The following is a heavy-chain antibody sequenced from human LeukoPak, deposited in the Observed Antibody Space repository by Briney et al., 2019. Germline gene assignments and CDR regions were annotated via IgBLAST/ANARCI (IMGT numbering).Heavy chain of an antibody. CDR1: GFTFSSYW. CDR3: ARDPDYHGSGSFDY. Sequence: GGSLRLSCAASGFTFSSYWMSWVRQAPGKGLEWVANIKQDGSEKYYVDSVKGRFTISRDNAKNSLYLQMNSLRAEDTAVYYCARDPDYHGSGSFDYWGQGTLVTVSS. D-gene: IGHD3-10*01. CDR2: IKQDGSEK. J-gene: IGHJ4*02. V-gene: IGHV3-7*01.